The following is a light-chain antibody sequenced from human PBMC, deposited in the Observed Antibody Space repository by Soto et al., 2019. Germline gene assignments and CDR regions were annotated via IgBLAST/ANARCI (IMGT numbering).Light chain of an antibody. CDR2: RAS. CDR3: QPYHNLWT. J-gene: IGKJ1*01. CDR1: HYICSN. V-gene: IGKV3-15*01. Sequence: EIVLTQAPANLYLSPVERATLSFTASHYICSNVAWFQQIPGQAPRLLIYRASTRATGTPARFSGSGSGTEFTLTITSLPSDDFALYYCQPYHNLWTFGHGTKVDIK.